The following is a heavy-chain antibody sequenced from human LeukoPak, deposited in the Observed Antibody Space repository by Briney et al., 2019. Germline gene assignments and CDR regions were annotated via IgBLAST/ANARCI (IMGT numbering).Heavy chain of an antibody. CDR1: GGSISSSSYY. CDR2: IYYSGST. J-gene: IGHJ4*02. D-gene: IGHD2-15*01. Sequence: SETLSLTCTVSGGSISSSSYYWGWIRQPPGKGLEWIGSIYYSGSTYYNPSLKSRVTISVDTSKNQFSLKLSSVTAADTAVYYCARDREVVAAYSDYWGQGTLVTVSS. CDR3: ARDREVVAAYSDY. V-gene: IGHV4-39*07.